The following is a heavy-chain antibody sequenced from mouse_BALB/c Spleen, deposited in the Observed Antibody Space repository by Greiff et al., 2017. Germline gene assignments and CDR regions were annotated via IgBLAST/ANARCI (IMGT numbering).Heavy chain of an antibody. CDR1: GFTFSSFG. Sequence: EVHLVESGGGLVQPGGSRKLSCAASGFTFSSFGMHWVRQAPEKGLEWVAYISSGSSTIYYADTVKGRFTISRDNPKNTLFLQMTSLRSEDTAMYYCARRVRQEYYAMDYWGQGTSVTVSS. J-gene: IGHJ4*01. D-gene: IGHD2-14*01. V-gene: IGHV5-17*02. CDR3: ARRVRQEYYAMDY. CDR2: ISSGSSTI.